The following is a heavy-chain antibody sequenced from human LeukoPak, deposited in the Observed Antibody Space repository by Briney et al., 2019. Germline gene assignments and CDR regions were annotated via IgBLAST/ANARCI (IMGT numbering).Heavy chain of an antibody. CDR2: ISSSSSTI. J-gene: IGHJ6*03. D-gene: IGHD3-22*01. CDR3: ARATYYYDSSGYYYPDYNYMDV. V-gene: IGHV3-48*01. Sequence: GGSLRLSCAASGFTFGSYEMNWVRQAPGKGLEWVSYISSSSSTIYYADSVKGRFTISRDNAKNSLYLQMNSLRAEDTAVYYCARATYYYDSSGYYYPDYNYMDVWGKGTTVTVSS. CDR1: GFTFGSYE.